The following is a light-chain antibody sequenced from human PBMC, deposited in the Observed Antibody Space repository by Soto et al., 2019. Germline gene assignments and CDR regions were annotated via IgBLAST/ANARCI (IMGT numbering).Light chain of an antibody. CDR2: GAS. V-gene: IGKV3-15*01. CDR1: QSVSSN. J-gene: IGKJ5*01. CDR3: QQYNNWPPIT. Sequence: IVMTQSPATLSVSPLEIATLSFRASQSVSSNLAWYQQTPGQAPRLLIYGASARATGIPARFTGSGSGTEFTLTISSLQSEDFAVYYCQQYNNWPPITFGQGTRLEIK.